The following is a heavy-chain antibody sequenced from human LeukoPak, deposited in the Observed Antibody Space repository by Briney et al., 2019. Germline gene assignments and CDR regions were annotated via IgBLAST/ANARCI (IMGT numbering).Heavy chain of an antibody. CDR1: GFTFSSYS. D-gene: IGHD2-2*01. CDR2: ISSSSSTI. J-gene: IGHJ4*02. Sequence: GGSLRLSCAASGFTFSSYSMNWVRQAPGKGLEWVSYISSSSSTIYYADSVKGRFTISRDNAKNSLYLQMNSLRAEDTAVYYCARDSLDIVVIPAAISFDYWGQGTLVTVSS. V-gene: IGHV3-48*01. CDR3: ARDSLDIVVIPAAISFDY.